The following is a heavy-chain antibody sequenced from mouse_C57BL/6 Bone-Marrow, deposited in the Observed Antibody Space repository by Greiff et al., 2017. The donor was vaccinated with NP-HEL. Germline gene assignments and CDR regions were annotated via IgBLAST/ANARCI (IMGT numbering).Heavy chain of an antibody. V-gene: IGHV1-19*01. CDR3: ARAYYSKPHFDY. D-gene: IGHD2-5*01. J-gene: IGHJ2*01. CDR2: INPYNGGT. CDR1: GYTFTDYY. Sequence: EVQLQQSGPVLVKPGASVKMSCKASGYTFTDYYMNWVKQSHGKSLEWIGVINPYNGGTSYNQKFKGKATLTVDKSSSTAYMELNSLTSEDSAVYYCARAYYSKPHFDYWGQGTTLTVSS.